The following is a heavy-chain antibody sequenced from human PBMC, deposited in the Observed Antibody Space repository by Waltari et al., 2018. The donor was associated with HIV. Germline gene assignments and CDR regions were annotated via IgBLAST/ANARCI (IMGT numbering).Heavy chain of an antibody. J-gene: IGHJ6*02. CDR2: ISWNSETI. Sequence: EVQLEESGGALVQPGRSLSLSCASSGFAFSEHAIHWVRQVPGKGLEWVSGISWNSETIGYGDVVKGRFTISRDNAKNSVYLEMNVLTPEDTALYYCARDARGHYYYYTMDVWGQGTTVIVSS. D-gene: IGHD3-10*01. CDR1: GFAFSEHA. CDR3: ARDARGHYYYYTMDV. V-gene: IGHV3-9*01.